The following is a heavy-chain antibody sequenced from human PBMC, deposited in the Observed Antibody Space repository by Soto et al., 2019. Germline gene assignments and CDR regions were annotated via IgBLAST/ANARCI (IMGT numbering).Heavy chain of an antibody. CDR2: FDPEDGET. J-gene: IGHJ3*02. Sequence: ASVKVSCKVSGYTLTELSMHWVRQAPGKGLEWMGGFDPEDGETIYAQKFQGRVTMTEDTSTDTAYMELSSLRSEDTAVYYCATSTDRGLKSITMVGVGAFDIWGQGTMVTVSS. CDR3: ATSTDRGLKSITMVGVGAFDI. D-gene: IGHD3-10*01. V-gene: IGHV1-24*01. CDR1: GYTLTELS.